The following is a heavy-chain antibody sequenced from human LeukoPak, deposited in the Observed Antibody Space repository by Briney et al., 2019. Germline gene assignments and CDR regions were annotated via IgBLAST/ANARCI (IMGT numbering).Heavy chain of an antibody. J-gene: IGHJ4*02. CDR2: IGSSSSYI. CDR1: GFTFSSYS. V-gene: IGHV3-21*01. D-gene: IGHD1-26*01. Sequence: GGSLRLSCAASGFTFSSYSMNWVRQAPGKGLEWVSSIGSSSSYIYYADSVKGRFTISRDNAKNSLYLQMNSLRAEDTAVYYCAREKVRELPDYWGQGTLVTVSS. CDR3: AREKVRELPDY.